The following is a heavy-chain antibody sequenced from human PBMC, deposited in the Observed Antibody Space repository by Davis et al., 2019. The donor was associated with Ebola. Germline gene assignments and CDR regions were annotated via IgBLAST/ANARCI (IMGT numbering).Heavy chain of an antibody. CDR1: GFTFDDHA. V-gene: IGHV3-53*01. CDR2: IYSRGTT. J-gene: IGHJ5*01. D-gene: IGHD3-9*01. Sequence: GESLKISCAASGFTFDDHAMHWVRQAPGKGLEWVAVIYSRGTTYYADSVKGRFTISRDNSKNTVDLQMNSLRVEDTALYHCVRVNAATGYSRFDSWGQGTLVTVSS. CDR3: VRVNAATGYSRFDS.